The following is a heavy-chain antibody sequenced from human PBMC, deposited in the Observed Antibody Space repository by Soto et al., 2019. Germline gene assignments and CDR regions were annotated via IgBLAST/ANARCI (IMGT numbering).Heavy chain of an antibody. CDR1: GFTFSNAW. CDR3: TTGTDYQDSSGFSF. V-gene: IGHV3-15*07. CDR2: IKGKPDSGTT. D-gene: IGHD3-22*01. Sequence: GGSLRLSCAASGFTFSNAWMNWVRQAPGKGLEWVGRIKGKPDSGTTDYGAPVKGRFAISRDYSKNTLFLQMNSLKTEDTAVYYCTTGTDYQDSSGFSFWGRGTLVTVSS. J-gene: IGHJ4*02.